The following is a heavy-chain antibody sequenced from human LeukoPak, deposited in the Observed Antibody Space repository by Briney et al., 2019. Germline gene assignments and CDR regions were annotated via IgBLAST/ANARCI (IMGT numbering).Heavy chain of an antibody. D-gene: IGHD3-10*01. CDR3: ARESLDEYGSGSYYRSFDY. CDR1: GYTFTSYD. V-gene: IGHV1-3*03. J-gene: IGHJ4*02. CDR2: INAGNGNT. Sequence: ASVKVSCKASGYTFTSYDINWVRQATGQGLEWMGWINAGNGNTKYSQEFQGRVTITRDTSASTAYMELSSLRSEDMAVYYCARESLDEYGSGSYYRSFDYWGQGTLVTVSS.